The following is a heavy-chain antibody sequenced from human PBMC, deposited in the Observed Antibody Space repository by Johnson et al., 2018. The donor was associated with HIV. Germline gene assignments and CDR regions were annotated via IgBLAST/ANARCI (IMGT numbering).Heavy chain of an antibody. CDR2: ISFDGSEK. V-gene: IGHV3-30*03. CDR1: GLSFSNFG. J-gene: IGHJ3*02. D-gene: IGHD3-16*01. Sequence: QVQLVESGGGVVQPGKSLTLSCVGSGLSFSNFGIHWVRQAPGKGPEWVAVISFDGSEKYYTDSVKGRFTISRDSSKNTLYLQVNSLRAEDTAVYYCARGSRYTHDNDDVYLLHAFDIWGQGTLVIVSS. CDR3: ARGSRYTHDNDDVYLLHAFDI.